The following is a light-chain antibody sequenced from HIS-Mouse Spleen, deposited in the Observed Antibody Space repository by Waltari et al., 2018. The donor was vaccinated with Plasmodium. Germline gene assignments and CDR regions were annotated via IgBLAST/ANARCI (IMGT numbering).Light chain of an antibody. CDR2: GAS. Sequence: EIVLTQSPGTLSLSPGERATLPCRASQSVSSSYLAWSQPKPGQAPRLLIYGASSRATGIPDRFSGSGSGTDFTLTISRLEPEDFAVYYCQQYGSSPYTFGQGTKLEIK. CDR1: QSVSSSY. V-gene: IGKV3-20*01. J-gene: IGKJ2*01. CDR3: QQYGSSPYT.